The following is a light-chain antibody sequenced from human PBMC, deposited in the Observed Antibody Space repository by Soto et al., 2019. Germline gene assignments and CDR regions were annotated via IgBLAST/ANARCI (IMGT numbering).Light chain of an antibody. CDR2: WAS. CDR3: QEYYSSPWT. J-gene: IGKJ1*01. CDR1: QSVLFRSNNKNY. Sequence: DIVMTQSPDSLAVSLGERATINCKSSQSVLFRSNNKNYLGWYQQKPGQAPKLLISWASTRESGVPDRFSGSGSGTEFTLTISSMQAEDVAVYYCQEYYSSPWTFGQGTKVEIK. V-gene: IGKV4-1*01.